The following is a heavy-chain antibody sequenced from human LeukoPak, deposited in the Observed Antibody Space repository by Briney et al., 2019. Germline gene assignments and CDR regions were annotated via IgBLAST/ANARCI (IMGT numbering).Heavy chain of an antibody. D-gene: IGHD6-19*01. CDR2: IYYLGTT. Sequence: SETLSLTCTVSGGSISGSYWSWIRQPPGKGLEWIGHIYYLGTTKYNPSLKSRLTISVDTSKNQLSLKLSSLTAADTALYYCARSPVTGTGIWYFDYWGQGTLVTVSS. CDR1: GGSISGSY. V-gene: IGHV4-59*12. J-gene: IGHJ4*02. CDR3: ARSPVTGTGIWYFDY.